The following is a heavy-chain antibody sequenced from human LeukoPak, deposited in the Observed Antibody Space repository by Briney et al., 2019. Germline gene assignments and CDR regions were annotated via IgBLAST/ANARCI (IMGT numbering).Heavy chain of an antibody. Sequence: PSETLSLTCAVYGGSFSGYYWSWIRQPPGKGLEWIGEINHSGSTNYNPSLKSRVTISVDTSKNQFSLKLSSVTAADTAVYYCARGRVVSSSWYADYYYYMDVWGKGTTVTVSS. V-gene: IGHV4-34*01. J-gene: IGHJ6*03. CDR3: ARGRVVSSSWYADYYYYMDV. CDR1: GGSFSGYY. CDR2: INHSGST. D-gene: IGHD6-13*01.